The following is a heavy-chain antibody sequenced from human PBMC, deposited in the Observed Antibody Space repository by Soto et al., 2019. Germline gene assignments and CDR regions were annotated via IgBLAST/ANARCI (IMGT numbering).Heavy chain of an antibody. J-gene: IGHJ6*03. CDR1: GFTFSTYT. CDR2: ISSTSIYI. D-gene: IGHD3-10*01. V-gene: IGHV3-21*02. Sequence: EVQLVESGGGLVKPGGSLRLSCAASGFTFSTYTMNWVRQAPGKGLEWVSSISSTSIYIYYADSVKGRFTISRDNAKNSLYLQMNSLRAEDTAVYYCVRGRQGVGMTYYMDVWGKGTTVTVSS. CDR3: VRGRQGVGMTYYMDV.